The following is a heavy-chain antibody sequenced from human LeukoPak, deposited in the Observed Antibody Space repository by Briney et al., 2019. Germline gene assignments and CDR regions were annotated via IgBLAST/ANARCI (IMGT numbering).Heavy chain of an antibody. Sequence: GSLRLSCAASGFTFSSYAMSWVRQAPGKGLEWVSAISGSGGSTYYADSVKGRFTISRDNSKNTLYLQMNSLRAEDTAVYYCARGYCSSTSCYTFEYYYMDVWGKGTTVTVSS. CDR3: ARGYCSSTSCYTFEYYYMDV. D-gene: IGHD2-2*02. V-gene: IGHV3-23*01. J-gene: IGHJ6*03. CDR1: GFTFSSYA. CDR2: ISGSGGST.